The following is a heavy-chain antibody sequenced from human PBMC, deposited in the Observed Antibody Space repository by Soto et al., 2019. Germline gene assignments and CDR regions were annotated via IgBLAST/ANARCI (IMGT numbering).Heavy chain of an antibody. D-gene: IGHD6-19*01. CDR2: ISSSSSYI. CDR1: GFTFSSYS. J-gene: IGHJ6*02. CDR3: ARDKQWLVRGYYYGMDV. V-gene: IGHV3-21*01. Sequence: GGSLRLSCAASGFTFSSYSMNWVRQAPGKGLEWVSSISSSSSYIYYADSVKGRFTISRDNAKNSLYLQMNSLRAEDAAVYYCARDKQWLVRGYYYGMDVWGQGTTVTVSS.